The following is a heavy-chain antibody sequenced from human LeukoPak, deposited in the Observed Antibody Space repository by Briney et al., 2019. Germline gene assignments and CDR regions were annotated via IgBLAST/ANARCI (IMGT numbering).Heavy chain of an antibody. Sequence: SETLSLTCTVSGGSISSYYWSWIRQPPGKGLEWIGYIYYSGSTYYNPSLKSRVTISVDTSKNQFSLKLSSVTAADTAVYYCAKVSGTSSGSFDYWGQGTLVTVSS. J-gene: IGHJ4*02. CDR2: IYYSGST. V-gene: IGHV4-59*04. CDR3: AKVSGTSSGSFDY. CDR1: GGSISSYY. D-gene: IGHD3-22*01.